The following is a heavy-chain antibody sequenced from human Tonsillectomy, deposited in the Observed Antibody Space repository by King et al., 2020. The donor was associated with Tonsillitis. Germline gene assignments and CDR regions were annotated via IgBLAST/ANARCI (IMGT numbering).Heavy chain of an antibody. CDR2: INHSAGT. J-gene: IGHJ6*03. D-gene: IGHD3-3*01. Sequence: VQLQQWGARLLKPSETLSLTCAVYGGSFSGYYWTWIRQPPGKGLEWIGEINHSAGTNYNPSLKSRVTISVDTSKNQFSLTLSSVTAADTAVYYCARGGGTIFGVIVADSYYYYMDVWGKGTTVTVSS. CDR1: GGSFSGYY. V-gene: IGHV4-34*01. CDR3: ARGGGTIFGVIVADSYYYYMDV.